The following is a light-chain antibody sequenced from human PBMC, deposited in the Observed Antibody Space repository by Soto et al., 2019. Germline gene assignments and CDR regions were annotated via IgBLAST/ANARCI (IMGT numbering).Light chain of an antibody. Sequence: DIQMTQSPSSVSASVGDRVTITCRASQGISSWLAWYQRKPGKAPKLLIYAASSLQSGVPSRFSGSGSGTNSTLTISSLKPEDLATNNCKQVNSFPYTFGQGTKLEIK. CDR2: AAS. CDR1: QGISSW. V-gene: IGKV1D-12*01. J-gene: IGKJ2*01. CDR3: KQVNSFPYT.